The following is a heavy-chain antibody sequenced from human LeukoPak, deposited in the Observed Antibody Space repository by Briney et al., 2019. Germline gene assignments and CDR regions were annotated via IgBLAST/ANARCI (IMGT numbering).Heavy chain of an antibody. CDR3: AKWTLRRYSSSLDYGGNSLSYYYYYMDV. V-gene: IGHV3-48*01. CDR2: IRSSSSTI. Sequence: GGSLRLSCAASGFTFSSYSMNWVRQPHGKGLEWDSYIRSSSSTIYYADSVKGLFTISRDNAKNPLYLQMNSLRADDTAVYYCAKWTLRRYSSSLDYGGNSLSYYYYYMDVWGKGTTVTVSS. D-gene: IGHD4-23*01. CDR1: GFTFSSYS. J-gene: IGHJ6*03.